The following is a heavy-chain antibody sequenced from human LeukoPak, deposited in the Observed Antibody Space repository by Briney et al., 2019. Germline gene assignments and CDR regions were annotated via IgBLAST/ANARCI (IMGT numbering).Heavy chain of an antibody. J-gene: IGHJ4*02. V-gene: IGHV3-11*06. CDR1: GFTFSDYY. CDR2: ISTGSSYT. D-gene: IGHD3-10*01. CDR3: ARAYGQVYFDN. Sequence: GGSLRLSCAASGFTFSDYYMSWIRQAPGKGREWVSYISTGSSYTNYADSVKGRFTISRDNAKNSLSLQMNSLRAEDTAIYYCARAYGQVYFDNWGQGTLVTVSS.